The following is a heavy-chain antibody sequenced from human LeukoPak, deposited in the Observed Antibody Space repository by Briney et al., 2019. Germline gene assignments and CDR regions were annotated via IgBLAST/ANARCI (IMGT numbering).Heavy chain of an antibody. Sequence: PGGSLRLSCAASGFTFDDYGMSWVRQAPGKGLEWVSGINWNGGSTGYADSVKGRFTMSRDNSKNTLYLQMNSLRAEDTALYFCAKGLWGTTVTPLDYWGQGTLVTVSS. CDR3: AKGLWGTTVTPLDY. CDR1: GFTFDDYG. CDR2: INWNGGST. V-gene: IGHV3-20*04. J-gene: IGHJ4*02. D-gene: IGHD4-17*01.